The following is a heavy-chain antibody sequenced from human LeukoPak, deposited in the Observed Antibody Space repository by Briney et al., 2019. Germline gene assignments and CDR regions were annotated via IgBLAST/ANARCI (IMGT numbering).Heavy chain of an antibody. V-gene: IGHV1-2*02. J-gene: IGHJ6*03. CDR1: GYTFTGYY. CDR3: ARGNGDYYYYYMDV. CDR2: VNPNSGGT. Sequence: GASVKVSCKASGYTFTGYYMHWVRQAPGQGLEWMGWVNPNSGGTNYAQKFQGRVTMTRDTSISTAYMELSRLRSDDTAVYYCARGNGDYYYYYMDVWGKGTTVTVSS. D-gene: IGHD4-17*01.